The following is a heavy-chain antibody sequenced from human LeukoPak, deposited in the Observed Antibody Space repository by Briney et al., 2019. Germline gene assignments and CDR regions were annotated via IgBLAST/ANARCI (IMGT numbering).Heavy chain of an antibody. Sequence: PGGSLRLSCAASGFTFSSYAMSWVRQAPGKGLEWVSAIRGSGGSTYYADSVKGRFTISRDNSKNTLYLQMNSLRAEDTAVYYCAKGGNYDFWSGYYDDYWGQGTLVTVSS. V-gene: IGHV3-23*01. J-gene: IGHJ4*02. D-gene: IGHD3-3*01. CDR2: IRGSGGST. CDR3: AKGGNYDFWSGYYDDY. CDR1: GFTFSSYA.